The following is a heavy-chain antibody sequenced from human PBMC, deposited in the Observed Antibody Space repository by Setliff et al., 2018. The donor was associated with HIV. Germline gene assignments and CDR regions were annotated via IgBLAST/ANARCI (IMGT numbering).Heavy chain of an antibody. Sequence: LRLSCAASGFTFNNYAMSWVRQAPGKGLEWVSALSTSGDSTYYADSVEGRFTISRDNSKNTLYLQMNSLRAEDTAVYYCAKDNTWIPNGFDYWGQGTLVTVSS. D-gene: IGHD5-18*01. CDR3: AKDNTWIPNGFDY. V-gene: IGHV3-23*01. J-gene: IGHJ4*02. CDR2: LSTSGDST. CDR1: GFTFNNYA.